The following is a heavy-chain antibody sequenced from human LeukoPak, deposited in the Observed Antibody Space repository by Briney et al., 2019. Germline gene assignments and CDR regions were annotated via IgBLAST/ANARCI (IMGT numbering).Heavy chain of an antibody. Sequence: PSETLSLTCAVYGGSFSGYYWSWIRQPPGKGLEWLGEINHSGSTNYNPSLKSRVTISVDTSKNQFSLKLSSVTAADTAVYYCARGGTYYDILTGYSGNYYYYGMDVWGKGTTVTVSS. V-gene: IGHV4-34*01. CDR1: GGSFSGYY. CDR3: ARGGTYYDILTGYSGNYYYYGMDV. J-gene: IGHJ6*04. D-gene: IGHD3-9*01. CDR2: INHSGST.